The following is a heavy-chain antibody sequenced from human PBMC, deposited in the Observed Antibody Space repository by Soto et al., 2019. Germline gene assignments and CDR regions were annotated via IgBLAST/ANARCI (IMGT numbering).Heavy chain of an antibody. Sequence: QVQLVQSGAEVKKPGASVKVSCKASGYTFTTDGITRVRQAPGQGLEWVGWISAYNDNTNSARKVQGRVTMTTDTSTTTAYMELRSLRSDDTAVYYCARVIIETAGGIDVWGQETTVTVSS. CDR1: GYTFTTDG. V-gene: IGHV1-18*01. D-gene: IGHD1-7*01. CDR3: ARVIIETAGGIDV. J-gene: IGHJ6*02. CDR2: ISAYNDNT.